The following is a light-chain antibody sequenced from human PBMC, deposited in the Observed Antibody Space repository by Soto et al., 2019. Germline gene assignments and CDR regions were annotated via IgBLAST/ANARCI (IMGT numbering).Light chain of an antibody. Sequence: QSALTQPASVSGSPGQSITISCTGTSSDVGSYNLVSWYRQHPGKAPKVMIYEGSKRPSGVSNRFSGSKSGNMASLTISGLQAEDEADYYCCSYAGSSTYLFGTGTKLTVL. CDR2: EGS. J-gene: IGLJ1*01. CDR3: CSYAGSSTYL. CDR1: SSDVGSYNL. V-gene: IGLV2-23*01.